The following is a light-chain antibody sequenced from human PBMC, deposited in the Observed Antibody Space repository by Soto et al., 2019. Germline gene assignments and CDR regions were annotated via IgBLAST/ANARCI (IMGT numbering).Light chain of an antibody. Sequence: EIVMTQSPATLSVSPGERATLSCRASQSVSSNLAWYQQKPGQAPRLLIYAASTRATGIQARFSGSGSGTEFTLTISSLQSEDFAVYYCQQYNNWPPLTFGGGTKVEIK. CDR1: QSVSSN. CDR3: QQYNNWPPLT. V-gene: IGKV3-15*01. CDR2: AAS. J-gene: IGKJ4*01.